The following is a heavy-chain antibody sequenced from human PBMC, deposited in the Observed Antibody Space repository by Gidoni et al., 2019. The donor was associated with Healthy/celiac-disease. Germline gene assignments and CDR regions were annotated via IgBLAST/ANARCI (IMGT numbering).Heavy chain of an antibody. CDR3: AKDSRLRYFDY. CDR1: GFTFSDYA. Sequence: EVQLVESGGGLVQPGRFVSLSCAASGFTFSDYAMHWVRQPPGKGLELVSCISWNSGSIGHADYVKGRFTISRDNAKNSLYLQMNSLRAEDTALYYCAKDSRLRYFDYWGQGTLVTVSS. CDR2: ISWNSGSI. J-gene: IGHJ4*02. V-gene: IGHV3-9*01. D-gene: IGHD6-25*01.